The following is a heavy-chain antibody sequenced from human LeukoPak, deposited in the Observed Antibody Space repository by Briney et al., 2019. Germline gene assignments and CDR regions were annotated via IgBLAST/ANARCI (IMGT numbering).Heavy chain of an antibody. V-gene: IGHV1-8*01. D-gene: IGHD5-24*01. CDR3: ARDNESRDPPHFDY. CDR2: MNPNSGNT. J-gene: IGHJ4*02. CDR1: GYTFTSYD. Sequence: ASVTVSCKASGYTFTSYDINWVRQATGQGLEWMGWMNPNSGNTGYAQKFQGRVTMTRNTSISTAYMELSSLRPEDTAVHYWARDNESRDPPHFDYWGQGTLVTVSS.